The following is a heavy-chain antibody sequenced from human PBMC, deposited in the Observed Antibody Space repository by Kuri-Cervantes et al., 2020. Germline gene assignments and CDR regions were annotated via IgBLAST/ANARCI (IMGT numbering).Heavy chain of an antibody. J-gene: IGHJ6*02. CDR2: INPNSGGT. Sequence: ASVKVSCKASGYTFTGYYMHWVRQAPGQGLEWMGWINPNSGGTNYAQKFQGRVTMTRDTSISTAYMELSRLRSDDTAVYYCARDVPYYDFWSGWEPSYYYYGMDVRGQGTTVTVSS. CDR1: GYTFTGYY. D-gene: IGHD3-3*01. V-gene: IGHV1-2*02. CDR3: ARDVPYYDFWSGWEPSYYYYGMDV.